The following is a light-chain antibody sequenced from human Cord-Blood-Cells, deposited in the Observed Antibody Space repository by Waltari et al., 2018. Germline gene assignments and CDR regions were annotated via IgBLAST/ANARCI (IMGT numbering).Light chain of an antibody. Sequence: QSALTQPASVSVSPGQSITISCPGTSRDVGSYNLVSWYQQHPGKAPKLMIYEGSKRPSGVSNRFSGSKSGNTASLTISGLQAEDEADYYCCSYAGSSAVFGTGTKVTVL. J-gene: IGLJ1*01. V-gene: IGLV2-23*01. CDR1: SRDVGSYNL. CDR3: CSYAGSSAV. CDR2: EGS.